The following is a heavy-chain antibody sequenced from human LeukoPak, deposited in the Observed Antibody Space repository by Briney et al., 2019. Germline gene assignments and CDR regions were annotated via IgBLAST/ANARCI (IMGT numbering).Heavy chain of an antibody. D-gene: IGHD5-24*01. J-gene: IGHJ4*01. V-gene: IGHV5-51*01. CDR3: ARRDGYNSFDF. CDR1: GYSFITYW. Sequence: GESLKISCKGSGYSFITYWIGWVRQMPGKGLEWMGIIYPADSDTTYSPSFQGQVTISADNSISTAYLQWSSLKASDTAMYYCARRDGYNSFDFWGQGTLVTVSS. CDR2: IYPADSDT.